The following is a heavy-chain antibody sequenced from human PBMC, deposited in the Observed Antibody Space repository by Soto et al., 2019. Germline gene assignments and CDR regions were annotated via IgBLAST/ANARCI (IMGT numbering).Heavy chain of an antibody. Sequence: GGSLSLSCAASGFTFSSYAVSWVRQTPGKGLEWVSGISGSGGRTYYADSVKGRFTISRDNSNNTLSLQMHILRVEDTAVYFCAKGGYYSLFDIWGQGTMVTVSS. CDR1: GFTFSSYA. D-gene: IGHD3-16*01. J-gene: IGHJ3*02. V-gene: IGHV3-23*01. CDR3: AKGGYYSLFDI. CDR2: ISGSGGRT.